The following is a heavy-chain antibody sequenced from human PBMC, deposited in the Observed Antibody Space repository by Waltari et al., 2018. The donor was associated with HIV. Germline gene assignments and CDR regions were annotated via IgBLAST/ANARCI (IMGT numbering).Heavy chain of an antibody. V-gene: IGHV5-51*01. CDR1: GFTFTNCW. J-gene: IGHJ3*01. D-gene: IGHD6-19*01. CDR2: ILPSDSDT. CDR3: ASPKGGWLFAFDV. Sequence: QLVQSGGEVKQTGESVKISCRGSGFTFTNCWLAWVRQMPGKGLEWMGMILPSDSDTKYSPSFQGHVTISADRSTSTAYLQWSSLRASDTAMYYCASPKGGWLFAFDVWGQGTKVIVSS.